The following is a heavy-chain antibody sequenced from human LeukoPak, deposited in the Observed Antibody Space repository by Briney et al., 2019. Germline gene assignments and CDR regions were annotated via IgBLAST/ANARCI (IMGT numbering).Heavy chain of an antibody. CDR2: ISAYNGNT. Sequence: ASVKVSCKASGYTFTSYGISWVRQAPGQGLEWMGWISAYNGNTNYAQKLQGRVTMTTDTSTSTAYMELRSLRSEDTAVYYCASVAIFGVVIEANYYMDVWGKGTAVTVSS. D-gene: IGHD3-3*01. CDR3: ASVAIFGVVIEANYYMDV. J-gene: IGHJ6*03. V-gene: IGHV1-18*01. CDR1: GYTFTSYG.